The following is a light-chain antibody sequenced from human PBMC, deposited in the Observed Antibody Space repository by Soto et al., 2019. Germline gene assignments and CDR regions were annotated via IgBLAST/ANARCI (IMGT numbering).Light chain of an antibody. CDR1: QSMSGW. CDR3: LQHNNYPPT. J-gene: IGKJ1*01. V-gene: IGKV1-5*01. CDR2: DAS. Sequence: DIQMTQSPSTLSGSVGDRVTITCRAGQSMSGWLAWYQQKPGKAPKLLIYDASNLQSGVPSRFSGSGSGTDFTLTISSLQPEDFATYFCLQHNNYPPTFGQGTKVDIK.